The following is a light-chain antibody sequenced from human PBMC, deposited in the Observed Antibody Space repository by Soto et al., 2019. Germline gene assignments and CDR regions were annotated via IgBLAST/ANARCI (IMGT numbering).Light chain of an antibody. CDR1: QNISNY. CDR2: DVS. J-gene: IGKJ1*01. CDR3: QQYNSWLWT. V-gene: IGKV3-15*01. Sequence: EIVMTQSPATLSVSLGERATLSCRASQNISNYLIWYQQKPGQAPRLLIYDVSNRATGIPARFSGSGSGTEFTLIISSLQSEDSAVYYCQQYNSWLWTFGQGTKVDI.